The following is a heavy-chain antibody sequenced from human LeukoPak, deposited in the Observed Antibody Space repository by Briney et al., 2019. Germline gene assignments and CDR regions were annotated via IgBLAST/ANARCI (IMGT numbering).Heavy chain of an antibody. J-gene: IGHJ4*02. CDR3: ARAGKGGNSARVDY. D-gene: IGHD4-23*01. CDR2: IYYSGST. Sequence: SETLXLACTVSGGSISGYYWSWIRQPPGKGLEWIGYIYYSGSTNCNPSLKSRVTISVDTSKNQFSLKLSSVTAADTAVYYCARAGKGGNSARVDYWGQGTLVTVSS. CDR1: GGSISGYY. V-gene: IGHV4-59*01.